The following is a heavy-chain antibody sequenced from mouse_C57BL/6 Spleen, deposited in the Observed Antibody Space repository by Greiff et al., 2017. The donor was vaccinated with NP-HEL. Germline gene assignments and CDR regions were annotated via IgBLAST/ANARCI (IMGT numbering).Heavy chain of an antibody. Sequence: VQLQQSGAELVKPGASVKLSCKASGYTFTEYTIHWVKQRSGQGLEWIGWFYPGSGSIKYNEKFKDKATLTADKSSSTVYMELSRLTSEDSAVYFCARHEDPGYYGRSWYFDVWGTGTTVTVSS. CDR1: GYTFTEYT. CDR2: FYPGSGSI. CDR3: ARHEDPGYYGRSWYFDV. J-gene: IGHJ1*03. D-gene: IGHD1-1*01. V-gene: IGHV1-62-2*01.